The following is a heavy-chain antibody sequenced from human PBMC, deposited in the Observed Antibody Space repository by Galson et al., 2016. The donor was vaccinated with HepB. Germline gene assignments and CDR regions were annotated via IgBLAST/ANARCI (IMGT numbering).Heavy chain of an antibody. CDR1: GFTFSRYG. D-gene: IGHD3-3*01. CDR3: AKPILAAHYYYYGMKV. J-gene: IGHJ6*02. V-gene: IGHV3-23*01. CDR2: ISGSATHT. Sequence: SLRLSCAASGFTFSRYGMTWVRQTPGKGLEWVSSISGSATHTDYADSVKGRFIISRDNSKDTLYLQMNSLRDEDTAVYYCAKPILAAHYYYYGMKVWGQGTTVTVSS.